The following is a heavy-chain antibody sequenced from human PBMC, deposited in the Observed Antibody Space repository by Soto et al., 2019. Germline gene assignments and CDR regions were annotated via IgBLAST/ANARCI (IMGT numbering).Heavy chain of an antibody. J-gene: IGHJ4*02. Sequence: SETVSLTCTVSGGSINSGGYYWHWIRQQPGKGLEWIGYIYYSGSTSYNPSLKSRVTISVDTSKIHFSPNLTSVTAADTAVYFCARAQTIFGILTVFDSWGQGTLVTVSS. CDR3: ARAQTIFGILTVFDS. CDR2: IYYSGST. CDR1: GGSINSGGYY. D-gene: IGHD3-3*01. V-gene: IGHV4-31*02.